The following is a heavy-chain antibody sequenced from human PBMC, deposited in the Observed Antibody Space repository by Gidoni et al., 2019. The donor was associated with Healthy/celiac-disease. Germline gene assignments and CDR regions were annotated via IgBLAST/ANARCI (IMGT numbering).Heavy chain of an antibody. V-gene: IGHV3-11*05. CDR1: GFTFSDYY. D-gene: IGHD2-15*01. Sequence: QVQLVESGGGLVKPGGSLRLSCAASGFTFSDYYMSWIRQAPGKGLEWVSYISSSSSYTNYADSVKGRFTISRDNAKNSLYLQMNSLRAEDTAVYYCARLIVVVVAAKDNWFDPWGQGTLVTVSS. J-gene: IGHJ5*02. CDR3: ARLIVVVVAAKDNWFDP. CDR2: ISSSSSYT.